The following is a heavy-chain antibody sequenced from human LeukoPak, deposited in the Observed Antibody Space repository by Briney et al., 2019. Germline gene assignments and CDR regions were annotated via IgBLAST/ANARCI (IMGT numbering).Heavy chain of an antibody. CDR2: ISGNRAHI. Sequence: GGSLRLSCTTSGFSFNDYSLNWVRQASGKGLEWDSSISGNRAHIVYPDSVRGRFTVSRDDAQRSVHLQMNSLRDEDTAVYYCVKGETRTSVTVFHSWGQGTLVTVSS. CDR1: GFSFNDYS. D-gene: IGHD1-1*01. V-gene: IGHV3-21*01. CDR3: VKGETRTSVTVFHS. J-gene: IGHJ4*02.